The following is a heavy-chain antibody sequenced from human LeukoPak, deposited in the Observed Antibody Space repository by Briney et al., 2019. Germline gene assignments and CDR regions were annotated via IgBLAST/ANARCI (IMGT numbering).Heavy chain of an antibody. Sequence: SQTLSLTCAISGDSVSSNSAGWNWIRQSPSRGLEWLGRTYYRSKWYNDYAVSVQSRITISADTSRNQVSLQLNSVTPEDTAVYYCARDRIVATTIYYYYGMDVWGQGTTVTVSS. D-gene: IGHD5-12*01. CDR3: ARDRIVATTIYYYYGMDV. J-gene: IGHJ6*02. CDR1: GDSVSSNSAG. V-gene: IGHV6-1*01. CDR2: TYYRSKWYN.